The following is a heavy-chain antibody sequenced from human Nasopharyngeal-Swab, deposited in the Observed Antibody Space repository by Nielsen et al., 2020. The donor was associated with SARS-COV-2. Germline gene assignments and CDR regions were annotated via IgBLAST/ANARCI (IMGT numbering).Heavy chain of an antibody. Sequence: GESLKISCAASGSTFSSSAMHWVRQAPGKGLEWVAVISYDGSNKYFADSVKGRFTISRDNSKNTLYLQMNSLRAEDTAVYYCASPPLGSSGYYYGFHYWGRGTLVTVSS. CDR3: ASPPLGSSGYYYGFHY. CDR1: GSTFSSSA. CDR2: ISYDGSNK. V-gene: IGHV3-30-3*01. J-gene: IGHJ4*02. D-gene: IGHD3-22*01.